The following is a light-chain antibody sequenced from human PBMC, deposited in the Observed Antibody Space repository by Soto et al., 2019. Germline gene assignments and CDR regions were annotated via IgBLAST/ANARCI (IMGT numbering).Light chain of an antibody. CDR3: HQHNNWWT. CDR1: QTVSSS. V-gene: IGKV3-11*01. Sequence: EIVLTQSPATLSLSPGERATLSCRASQTVSSSLVWYQQKPGQAPRLLIYEASNRATGIPARFSGSGSGADFTLTISSQQSEDFGVYYCHQHNNWWTFGQGTKVEIK. J-gene: IGKJ1*01. CDR2: EAS.